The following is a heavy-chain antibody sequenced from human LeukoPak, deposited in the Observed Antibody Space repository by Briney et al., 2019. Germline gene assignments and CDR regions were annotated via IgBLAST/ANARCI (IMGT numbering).Heavy chain of an antibody. CDR2: INPNSGGT. J-gene: IGHJ4*02. V-gene: IGHV1-2*02. CDR3: ARDEDYYDSSGSPDY. CDR1: GYTFTGYY. Sequence: ASVKVSCKASGYTFTGYYMHWVRQAPGQGLEWMGWINPNSGGTNYAQKFQGRVTMTTDTSTSTAYMELRSLRSDDTAVYYCARDEDYYDSSGSPDYWGQGTLVTVSS. D-gene: IGHD3-22*01.